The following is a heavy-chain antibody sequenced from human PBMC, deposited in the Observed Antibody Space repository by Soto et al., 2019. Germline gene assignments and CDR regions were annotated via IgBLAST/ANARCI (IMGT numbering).Heavy chain of an antibody. CDR1: GFTFSNAW. CDR2: IKSKTDGGTT. V-gene: IGHV3-15*01. J-gene: IGHJ4*02. D-gene: IGHD6-13*01. CDR3: TTVWAGLWLDSSRYFDY. Sequence: GGPLRLSCAASGFTFSNAWMSWVRQAPGKGLEWVGRIKSKTDGGTTDYAAPVKGRFTISRDDSKNTLYLQMNSLKTEDTAVYYCTTVWAGLWLDSSRYFDYWGQGTLVTVSS.